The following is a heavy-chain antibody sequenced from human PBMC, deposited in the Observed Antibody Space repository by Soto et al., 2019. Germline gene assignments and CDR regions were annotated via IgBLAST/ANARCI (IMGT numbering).Heavy chain of an antibody. D-gene: IGHD3-22*01. V-gene: IGHV3-23*01. J-gene: IGHJ4*02. CDR2: ISGSGSTT. CDR3: AKSYYYDSSGWLLD. CDR1: GFTFSSYT. Sequence: GESLKISCAASGFTFSSYTMSWVRQAPGKGLEWVSGISGSGSTTYYADSEKGRFTTSRDNSKNTLYLQMNSLRAEDTAVYYCAKSYYYDSSGWLLDWGQGTLVTVSS.